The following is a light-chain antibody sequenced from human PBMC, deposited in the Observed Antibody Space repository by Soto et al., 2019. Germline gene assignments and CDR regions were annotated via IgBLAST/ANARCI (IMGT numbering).Light chain of an antibody. CDR3: QQFDNLPFT. J-gene: IGKJ5*01. Sequence: DIQMTQSPSSLSASVGDRVTIICQASQDINNDLNWYQQKPGKAPKLLIYDSSNLEIGVPSRFSGSGYGTRFSFTISSLQPEDIATYYCQQFDNLPFTSAQGRRLDIK. CDR1: QDINND. V-gene: IGKV1-33*01. CDR2: DSS.